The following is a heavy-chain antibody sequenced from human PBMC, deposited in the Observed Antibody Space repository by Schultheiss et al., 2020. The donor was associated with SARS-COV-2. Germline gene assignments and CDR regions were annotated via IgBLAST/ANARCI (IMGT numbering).Heavy chain of an antibody. CDR2: ISWDGGST. CDR1: GFTFSSYA. Sequence: GESLKISCAASGFTFSSYAMSWVRQVTGKGLEWVSFISWDGGSTYYADSVKGRFTISRDNSKNTLYLQMNSLRAEDTAVYYCARDLVEYDSSGYYLDYWGQGTLVTVSS. CDR3: ARDLVEYDSSGYYLDY. J-gene: IGHJ4*02. V-gene: IGHV3-23*01. D-gene: IGHD3-22*01.